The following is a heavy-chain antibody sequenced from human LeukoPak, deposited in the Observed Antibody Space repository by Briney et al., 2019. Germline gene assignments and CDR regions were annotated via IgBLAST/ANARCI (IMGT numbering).Heavy chain of an antibody. D-gene: IGHD5-24*01. CDR1: GFTFSRYA. CDR3: ARSERWLQVYFDY. Sequence: GGSLRLSCVASGFTFSRYAVHWVRQAPGKGLEWVAVISFDGSNKYYADSVKGRFTISRDNSKNMLYLQINSLRAEDTAVYYCARSERWLQVYFDYWGQGTLVTVSS. CDR2: ISFDGSNK. J-gene: IGHJ4*02. V-gene: IGHV3-30-3*01.